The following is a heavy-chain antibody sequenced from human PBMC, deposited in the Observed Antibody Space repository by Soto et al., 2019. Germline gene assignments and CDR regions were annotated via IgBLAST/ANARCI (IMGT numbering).Heavy chain of an antibody. J-gene: IGHJ4*02. D-gene: IGHD3-10*01. Sequence: GGSLRLSCAASGFTFSSYAMSWVRQAPGKGLEWVSAISGSGGSTYYADSVKGRFTISRDNSKNTLYLQMNSLRAEDTAVYYCAKDWYYGSGSHYYFDYWGQGTLDTVSS. V-gene: IGHV3-23*01. CDR3: AKDWYYGSGSHYYFDY. CDR1: GFTFSSYA. CDR2: ISGSGGST.